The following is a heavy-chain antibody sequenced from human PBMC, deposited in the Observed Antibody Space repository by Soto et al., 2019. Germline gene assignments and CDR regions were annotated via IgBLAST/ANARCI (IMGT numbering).Heavy chain of an antibody. CDR1: GFSLDSRGKC. CDR3: ARMRAGSSGPFDS. V-gene: IGHV2-70*13. CDR2: IDWEDDE. D-gene: IGHD3-22*01. Sequence: SGPTLVNPTHTLTLTCTFSGFSLDSRGKCVGWIRQSPGKALEWLALIDWEDDEYYTPSLRTRLTISKDTSKNQVVLTMTNMDTVDTATYYYARMRAGSSGPFDSWGPGVLVTASS. J-gene: IGHJ4*02.